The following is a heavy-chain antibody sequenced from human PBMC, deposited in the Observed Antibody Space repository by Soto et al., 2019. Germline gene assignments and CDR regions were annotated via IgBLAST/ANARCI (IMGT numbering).Heavy chain of an antibody. D-gene: IGHD5-18*01. CDR1: GGTFSSYA. CDR2: IIPIFGTA. Sequence: SVEVSCKASGGTFSSYAISWVRQAPGQGLEWMGGIIPIFGTANYAQKFQGRVTITADESTSTAYMELNSLRAEDTAVYYCAKLQAYSYGPGAYFDYWGQGTLVTVSS. V-gene: IGHV1-69*13. J-gene: IGHJ4*02. CDR3: AKLQAYSYGPGAYFDY.